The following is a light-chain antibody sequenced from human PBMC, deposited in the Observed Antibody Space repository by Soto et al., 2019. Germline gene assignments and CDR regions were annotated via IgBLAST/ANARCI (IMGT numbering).Light chain of an antibody. CDR3: QHYGGMWT. V-gene: IGKV1-5*01. J-gene: IGKJ1*01. CDR1: QTITTW. CDR2: DAS. Sequence: GDRVTITCRASQTITTWMAWYQQKPGKAPKLLVYDASTLQSGVATRFSGSGSGTEFTLTIRSLQPDDFATYCCQHYGGMWTFGQGTKVDI.